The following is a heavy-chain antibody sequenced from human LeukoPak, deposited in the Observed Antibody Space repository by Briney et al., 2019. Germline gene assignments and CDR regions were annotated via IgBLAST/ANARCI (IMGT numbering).Heavy chain of an antibody. CDR2: IIPIFGTA. V-gene: IGHV1-69*01. D-gene: IGHD2-2*01. J-gene: IGHJ4*02. Sequence: SVKVSCQASGGTFSSYAISWVRQAPGQGLEWMGGIIPIFGTANYAQKFQGRVTITADESTSTDYMELSSLRSEDTAVYYCARGRVPAAMGKGFGYWGQGTLVTVSS. CDR3: ARGRVPAAMGKGFGY. CDR1: GGTFSSYA.